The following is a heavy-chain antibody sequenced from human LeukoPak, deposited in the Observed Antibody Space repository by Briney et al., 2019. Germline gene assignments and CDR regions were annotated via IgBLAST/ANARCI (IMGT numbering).Heavy chain of an antibody. D-gene: IGHD4-23*01. J-gene: IGHJ4*02. Sequence: GGSLRLSCAASGFTVSSNYMSWVRQAPGKGLEWVSAIYSGGSTYYADSVKGRFTISRDNSKNTLYLQMNSLRAEDTAVYYCARDLRGGTVANDYWGQGTLVTVSS. CDR1: GFTVSSNY. V-gene: IGHV3-66*01. CDR3: ARDLRGGTVANDY. CDR2: IYSGGST.